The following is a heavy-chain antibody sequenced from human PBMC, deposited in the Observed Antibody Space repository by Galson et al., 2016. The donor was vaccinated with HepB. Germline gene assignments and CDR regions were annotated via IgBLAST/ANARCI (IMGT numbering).Heavy chain of an antibody. CDR1: GHTLSDIA. CDR2: FDPEDGEA. V-gene: IGHV1-24*01. Sequence: SVKVSCKASGHTLSDIAIYWVRQAPGKGLEWMGGFDPEDGEAVYAQKFQGRITMTEDTSTDTAYMDMSSLISEDTAIYYWATRGWVSGDWFAPWGQGTLVTVSS. D-gene: IGHD2-15*01. CDR3: ATRGWVSGDWFAP. J-gene: IGHJ5*02.